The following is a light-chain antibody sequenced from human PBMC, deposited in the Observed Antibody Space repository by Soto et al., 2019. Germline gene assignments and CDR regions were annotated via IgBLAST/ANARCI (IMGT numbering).Light chain of an antibody. Sequence: ILMTQSPDTLSVSPGDRATLSCRASETVRSNLAWYQQKPGRSPRLLIYAASTKAAGTSARFIGDGSGKLFPITISSLHYDDSAEYYRQQYNNWWTFGQGTKVDIK. J-gene: IGKJ1*01. V-gene: IGKV3D-15*01. CDR1: ETVRSN. CDR3: QQYNNWWT. CDR2: AAS.